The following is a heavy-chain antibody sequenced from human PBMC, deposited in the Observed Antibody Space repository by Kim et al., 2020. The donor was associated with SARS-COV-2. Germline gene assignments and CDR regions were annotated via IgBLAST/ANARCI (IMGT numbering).Heavy chain of an antibody. Sequence: AAPAKSRFTITRENSKNPLYLQMNGLRADDTAVYYCAKTIVVVVAAKFDYWGQGTLVTVSS. V-gene: IGHV3-23*01. D-gene: IGHD2-15*01. J-gene: IGHJ4*02. CDR3: AKTIVVVVAAKFDY.